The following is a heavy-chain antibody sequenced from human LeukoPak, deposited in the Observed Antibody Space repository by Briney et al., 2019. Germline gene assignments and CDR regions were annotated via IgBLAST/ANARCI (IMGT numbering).Heavy chain of an antibody. V-gene: IGHV3-23*01. CDR1: GFTFNAYA. D-gene: IGHD3-16*01. J-gene: IGHJ4*01. Sequence: GGSLRLSCVGSGFTFNAYAMSWVRQRPGKGPEWVSMISSSGDATDYAESVKDRLSISRDNAKKTLYLQIKSPTADDTAIYYCAKDPRAMGRYFFDDWGQGSLVIVSS. CDR2: ISSSGDAT. CDR3: AKDPRAMGRYFFDD.